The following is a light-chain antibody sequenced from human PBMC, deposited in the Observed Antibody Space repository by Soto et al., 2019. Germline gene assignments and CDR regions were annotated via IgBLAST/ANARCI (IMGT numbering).Light chain of an antibody. CDR1: NIGSKS. J-gene: IGLJ2*01. CDR2: ENS. V-gene: IGLV3-21*02. Sequence: SYELTQPPSVSVATGQTARVTCGENNIGSKSVHWYQQKPGQAPVLVVYENSDRPSGIPERFSGSNSGNTASLTISGVEAGYEAEYYCDLWGSGSDHVVFGGGTKLTVL. CDR3: DLWGSGSDHVV.